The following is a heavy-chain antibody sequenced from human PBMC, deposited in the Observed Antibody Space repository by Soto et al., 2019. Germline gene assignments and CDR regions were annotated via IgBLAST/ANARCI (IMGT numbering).Heavy chain of an antibody. Sequence: RGSCNSSVGTFRSYAIICVRQPTVKGLEWMGGIIPIFGTANYAQKFQGRVTITADESTSTAYMELSSLRPEDTAVYYCARDPLYYDSSENYFDYWGQGTLVTVSS. J-gene: IGHJ4*02. V-gene: IGHV1-69*01. CDR3: ARDPLYYDSSENYFDY. CDR1: VGTFRSYA. CDR2: IIPIFGTA. D-gene: IGHD3-22*01.